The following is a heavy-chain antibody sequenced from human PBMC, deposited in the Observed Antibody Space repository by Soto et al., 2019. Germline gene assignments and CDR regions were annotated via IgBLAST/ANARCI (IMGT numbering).Heavy chain of an antibody. Sequence: SETLSLTCTVSGASVSSGSHYWTWIRQPPGKGLEWIGYISSSGGTNYSPSLKSRDTISLDTSKNQFSLILSSVTAADTAVYYCASELGKSGIDVWGQGTTVTVSS. J-gene: IGHJ6*02. D-gene: IGHD7-27*01. CDR1: GASVSSGSHY. CDR2: ISSSGGT. V-gene: IGHV4-61*01. CDR3: ASELGKSGIDV.